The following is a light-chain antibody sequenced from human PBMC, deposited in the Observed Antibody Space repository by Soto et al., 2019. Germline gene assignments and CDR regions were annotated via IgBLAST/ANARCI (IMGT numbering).Light chain of an antibody. CDR1: QDISSY. J-gene: IGKJ4*01. CDR2: AAS. V-gene: IGKV1-9*01. Sequence: IQLTQSPSSLSASIGDRVTITCRASQDISSYLAWYRQKAGKAPELLIEAASTLQSGVPSRFSGSGSGTDFALTTSSLQPEHFATYYCQQLKKYPLSFGGRTKVEIK. CDR3: QQLKKYPLS.